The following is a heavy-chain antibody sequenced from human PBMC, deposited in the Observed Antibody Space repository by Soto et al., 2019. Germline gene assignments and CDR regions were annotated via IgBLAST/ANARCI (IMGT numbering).Heavy chain of an antibody. J-gene: IGHJ4*02. V-gene: IGHV3-30-3*01. CDR1: GFTFSTFA. Sequence: QVQLVESGGGVVQPGRSLRLSCAASGFTFSTFAMHWVRQAPGKGLDWVALISYDGGNKYYADSVKGRFTISRDNSRRDPYLQMNSLRDDGPALSYCARGQGGASDYLGQGSPVTVSS. D-gene: IGHD3-16*01. CDR2: ISYDGGNK. CDR3: ARGQGGASDY.